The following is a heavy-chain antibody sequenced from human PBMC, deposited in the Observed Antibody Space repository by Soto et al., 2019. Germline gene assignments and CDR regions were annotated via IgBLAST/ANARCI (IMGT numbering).Heavy chain of an antibody. CDR2: INPGGGRT. CDR3: ARVRRSSGYYYGY. Sequence: ASGKVSCKASGYTFTSYYMHWVRKAPGQGLEWMGVINPGGGRTSYAQKFQGRVTMTRDTSTSTVYMELSSLRSEDTAVYYCARVRRSSGYYYGYWGQGTPVTVSS. D-gene: IGHD3-22*01. J-gene: IGHJ4*02. V-gene: IGHV1-46*01. CDR1: GYTFTSYY.